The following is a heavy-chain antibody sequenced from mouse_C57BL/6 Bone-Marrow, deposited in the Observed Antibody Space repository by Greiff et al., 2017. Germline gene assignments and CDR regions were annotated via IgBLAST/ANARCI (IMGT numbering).Heavy chain of an antibody. D-gene: IGHD2-12*01. V-gene: IGHV1-69*01. CDR3: AREGYSGDFDY. Sequence: VQLQQPGAELVMPGASVKLSCKASGYTFTSYWMHWVKQRPGQGLEWIGEIDPSDSYTNYNQQFKGKSTLTVDKSSSTAYMQLSSLTSEDSAVYYCAREGYSGDFDYWGQGTTLTVSS. CDR2: IDPSDSYT. CDR1: GYTFTSYW. J-gene: IGHJ2*01.